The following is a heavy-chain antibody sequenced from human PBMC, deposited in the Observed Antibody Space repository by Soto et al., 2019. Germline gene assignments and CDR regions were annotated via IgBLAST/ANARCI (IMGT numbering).Heavy chain of an antibody. CDR1: GFTFSSYA. Sequence: EVQLLESGGGLIQPGGSLRLSCAASGFTFSSYAMNWVRQAPGEGLEWASLISGNSGSTYYADSVKGRFTISRDNSKNTLYLQMNSLRAEDTAVYYCAKARGISGNYQHMDSWGQGTLVIVSS. V-gene: IGHV3-23*01. J-gene: IGHJ4*02. D-gene: IGHD3-22*01. CDR3: AKARGISGNYQHMDS. CDR2: ISGNSGST.